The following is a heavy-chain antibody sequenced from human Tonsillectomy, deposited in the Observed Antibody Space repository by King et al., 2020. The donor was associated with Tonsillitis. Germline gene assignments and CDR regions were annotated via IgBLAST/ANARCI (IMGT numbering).Heavy chain of an antibody. CDR1: GYSFTGYS. J-gene: IGHJ4*02. Sequence: VQLVESGAEVKKPGASLKVSCQASGYSFTGYSIHWVRQAPGQGLDWMGRINPDSGAADYALRFEDRVTMTTDTSFRTAYLELSGLRSDDTATYFCARDTGGWRAFDYWGQGTLVTVSS. CDR3: ARDTGGWRAFDY. CDR2: INPDSGAA. V-gene: IGHV1-2*06. D-gene: IGHD2-8*02.